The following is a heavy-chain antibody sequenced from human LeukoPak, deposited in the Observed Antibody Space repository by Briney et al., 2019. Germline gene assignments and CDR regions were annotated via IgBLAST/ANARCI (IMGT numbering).Heavy chain of an antibody. CDR1: GYTFTGYY. CDR2: INPNSGGT. J-gene: IGHJ5*02. CDR3: ARGPKGSSWSNWFDP. V-gene: IGHV1-2*02. Sequence: ASVKVSCKASGYTFTGYYMHWVRQAPGQGLEWMGWINPNSGGTNYAQKFQGRVTMTRDTSISTAYMELSRLRSDDTAVYYCARGPKGSSWSNWFDPWGQGTLVTVSS. D-gene: IGHD6-13*01.